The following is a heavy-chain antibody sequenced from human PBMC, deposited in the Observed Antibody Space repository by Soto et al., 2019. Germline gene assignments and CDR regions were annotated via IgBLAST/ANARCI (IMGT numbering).Heavy chain of an antibody. J-gene: IGHJ4*01. CDR1: GGSISSDY. CDR2: IFYAGAI. V-gene: IGHV4-59*01. CDR3: AKYTGYESLFYFDS. D-gene: IGHD5-12*01. Sequence: SETLSLTCIVSGGSISSDYWGWIRQPPGEGLEWIGYIFYAGAINYNPSLKSRVTISIDASEKQFSLNLTSVTAADTAFYYCAKYTGYESLFYFDSWGRGLQVTVSS.